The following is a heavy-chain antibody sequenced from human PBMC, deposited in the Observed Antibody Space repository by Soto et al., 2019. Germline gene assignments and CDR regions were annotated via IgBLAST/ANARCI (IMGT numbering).Heavy chain of an antibody. CDR3: ARLHNVDLRSGRAFDI. D-gene: IGHD4-17*01. V-gene: IGHV4-34*01. CDR1: GGSFSGYF. CDR2: INRGGST. Sequence: PSETLSLTCAVYGGSFSGYFWGWIRQSPGMGLEWIGEINRGGSTFYNPSLKTRVTILMDTSKNQLSLKLSSVTAADTALYYCARLHNVDLRSGRAFDIRGQRTTVTVSS. J-gene: IGHJ3*02.